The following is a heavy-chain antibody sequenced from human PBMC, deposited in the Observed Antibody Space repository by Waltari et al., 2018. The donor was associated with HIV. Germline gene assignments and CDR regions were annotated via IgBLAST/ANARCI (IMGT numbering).Heavy chain of an antibody. Sequence: EVQLVESGGGLVKPGGSLRLSCAASGFTFSSYSMNWVRQAPGKGLEWVSSISSSSSYIYYADSVKGRFTISRDNAKNSLYLQMNSLRAEDTAVYYCARDWGGGTTPEYFQHWGQGTLVTVSS. J-gene: IGHJ1*01. V-gene: IGHV3-21*01. CDR2: ISSSSSYI. CDR1: GFTFSSYS. CDR3: ARDWGGGTTPEYFQH. D-gene: IGHD2-15*01.